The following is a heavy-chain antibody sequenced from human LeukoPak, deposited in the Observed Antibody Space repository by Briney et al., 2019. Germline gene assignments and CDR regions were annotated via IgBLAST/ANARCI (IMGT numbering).Heavy chain of an antibody. J-gene: IGHJ4*02. CDR3: AKVNYDILTGYYSNFDY. D-gene: IGHD3-9*01. CDR1: GFTFSSHA. CDR2: VSASGGRT. Sequence: PGGSLRLSYAASGFTFSSHAMSWVRQAPGKGLEWVSTVSASGGRTYYADSVKGRFTISRDNSENTLSLQMYSLRAEDTAVYYCAKVNYDILTGYYSNFDYWGQGTLVTVSS. V-gene: IGHV3-23*01.